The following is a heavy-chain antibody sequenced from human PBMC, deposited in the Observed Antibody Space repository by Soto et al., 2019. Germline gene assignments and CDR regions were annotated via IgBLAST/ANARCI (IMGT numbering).Heavy chain of an antibody. CDR3: ARRRSGSGWFDY. D-gene: IGHD6-25*01. Sequence: SETLSLTCTVSGDSTSSSNYYWGWIRQPPGKGLEWIGNIHYSGSTYYNPSLKGRVTISVDTSKNQFSVTLRSVTAADTAIYFCARRRSGSGWFDYWGRGTLVTVSS. CDR1: GDSTSSSNYY. J-gene: IGHJ4*02. V-gene: IGHV4-39*01. CDR2: IHYSGST.